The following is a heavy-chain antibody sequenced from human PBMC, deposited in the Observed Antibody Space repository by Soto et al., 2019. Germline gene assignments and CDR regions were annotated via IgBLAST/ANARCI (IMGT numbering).Heavy chain of an antibody. V-gene: IGHV4-39*07. CDR3: ARPAIFGVVHINARRGRYMDV. D-gene: IGHD3-3*01. J-gene: IGHJ6*03. CDR1: GGSISSGGYY. Sequence: PSETLSLRCTVSGGSISSGGYYWSWIRQPPGKGLEWIGEINHSGSTNYNPSLKSRVTISVDTSKNQFSLKLSSVTAADTAVYYCARPAIFGVVHINARRGRYMDVWGKGTTVTVSS. CDR2: INHSGST.